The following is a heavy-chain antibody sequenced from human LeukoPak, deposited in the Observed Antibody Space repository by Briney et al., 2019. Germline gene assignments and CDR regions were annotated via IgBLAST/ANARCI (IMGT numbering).Heavy chain of an antibody. CDR1: GESFSGYC. Sequence: PSETLSLTCAVYGESFSGYCWNCIRQPPGKGLEWIGSIYYSGSTYYNPSLKSRVTISVDTSKNQFSLKLSSVTAADTAVYYCARHPQMYYYGSGSYYNGDYFDYWGQGTLVTVSS. D-gene: IGHD3-10*01. J-gene: IGHJ4*02. CDR2: IYYSGST. V-gene: IGHV4-34*01. CDR3: ARHPQMYYYGSGSYYNGDYFDY.